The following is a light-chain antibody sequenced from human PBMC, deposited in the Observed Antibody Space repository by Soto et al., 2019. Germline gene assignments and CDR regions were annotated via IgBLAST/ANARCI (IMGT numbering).Light chain of an antibody. J-gene: IGKJ5*01. CDR2: GAS. Sequence: EIVLTQSPGTLSLSPGERATLSCRASQSFSSSCLAWYQQKPGQAPRLVIYGASTRATGIPDRFSGSGSGTDFTLTISRLEPEDFALYFCQQYCTSPITFGQGTRLEMK. CDR3: QQYCTSPIT. CDR1: QSFSSSC. V-gene: IGKV3-20*01.